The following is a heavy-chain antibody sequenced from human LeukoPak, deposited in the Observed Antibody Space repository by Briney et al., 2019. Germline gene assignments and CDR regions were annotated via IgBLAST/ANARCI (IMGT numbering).Heavy chain of an antibody. J-gene: IGHJ3*02. CDR2: MNPNSGNT. CDR1: GYTFTSYD. Sequence: ASVKVSCKASGYTFTSYDINWVRQATGQGLEWMGWMNPNSGNTGYAQKFQGRVTITRNTSISTAYMELSRLRSEDTAVYYCASTGATSGGAFDIWGQGTMVTVSS. CDR3: ASTGATSGGAFDI. V-gene: IGHV1-8*01. D-gene: IGHD1-26*01.